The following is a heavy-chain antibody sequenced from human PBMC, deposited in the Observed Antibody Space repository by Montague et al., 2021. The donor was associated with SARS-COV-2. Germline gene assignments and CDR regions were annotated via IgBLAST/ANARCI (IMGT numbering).Heavy chain of an antibody. CDR3: ARDSFVVVPAASNYYYYYGMDV. CDR1: GFTFSSYW. CDR2: IKQDGSEK. J-gene: IGHJ6*02. D-gene: IGHD2-2*01. Sequence: SLRLSCAASGFTFSSYWMSWVRQAPGKGLEWVANIKQDGSEKCYVDSVKGRFTISRDNAKNSLYLQMNSLRAGDTAVYYCARDSFVVVPAASNYYYYYGMDVWGQGTTVTVSS. V-gene: IGHV3-7*01.